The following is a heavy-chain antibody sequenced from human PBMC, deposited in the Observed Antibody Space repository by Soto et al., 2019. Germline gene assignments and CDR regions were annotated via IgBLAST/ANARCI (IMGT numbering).Heavy chain of an antibody. CDR1: GLTFSNAW. Sequence: GGSLRLSCAASGLTFSNAWMNWVRQAPGKGLEWIGQIKGKTDGGTIFYPAPVKGRFIISRDDSTNTLYLQMNSLKTEDTAVYYCTTAHPRGPDYWGQGTLVTVSS. V-gene: IGHV3-15*01. CDR3: TTAHPRGPDY. J-gene: IGHJ4*02. CDR2: IKGKTDGGTI. D-gene: IGHD5-12*01.